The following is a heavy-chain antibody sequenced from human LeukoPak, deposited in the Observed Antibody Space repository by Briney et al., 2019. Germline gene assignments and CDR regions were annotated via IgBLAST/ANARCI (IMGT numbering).Heavy chain of an antibody. CDR3: AKPRGSSTWYYFDY. CDR2: ISYDGSNK. CDR1: GFTLRSYG. D-gene: IGHD2-2*01. J-gene: IGHJ4*02. Sequence: SGGALRLSCAASGFTLRSYGLHWVRQAPGQGLGGVAGISYDGSNKYYADSVKGRFTISRDNSKNTLYLQMNSLRAEDTAVYYCAKPRGSSTWYYFDYWGQGTLVTVSS. V-gene: IGHV3-30*18.